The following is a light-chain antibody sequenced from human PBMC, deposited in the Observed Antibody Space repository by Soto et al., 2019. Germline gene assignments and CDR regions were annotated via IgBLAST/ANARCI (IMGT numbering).Light chain of an antibody. CDR2: DIN. V-gene: IGLV7-46*01. CDR3: MLSYSGPSI. CDR1: TGTVTSGHY. Sequence: QTVVTQEPSLTVSPGGKVTLTWGSSTGTVTSGHYPYWFQVKPGQAPRTLLYDINNKHSWTPARFSGSLLGGKAALTLSGAQPEDEADYYCMLSYSGPSIFGGGTQLTVL. J-gene: IGLJ7*01.